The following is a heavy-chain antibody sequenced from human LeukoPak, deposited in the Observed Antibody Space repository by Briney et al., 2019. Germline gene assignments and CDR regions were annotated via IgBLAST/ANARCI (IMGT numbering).Heavy chain of an antibody. CDR3: ARMFDNSYGYAFDY. CDR2: ISTSGSI. J-gene: IGHJ4*02. V-gene: IGHV3-48*02. CDR1: GFTFRSYT. Sequence: GGSLRLSCVASGFTFRSYTMNWVRQAPGKGLEWVSYISTSGSISYSDSVKGRFTISRDNTKDSLYLQMNRLRDEETAVYYCARMFDNSYGYAFDYWGQGTLVTVSS. D-gene: IGHD5-18*01.